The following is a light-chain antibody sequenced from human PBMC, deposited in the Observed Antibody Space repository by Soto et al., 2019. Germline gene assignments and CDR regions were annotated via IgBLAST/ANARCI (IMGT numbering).Light chain of an antibody. Sequence: DIQMTQSPSTLSATAGDRGTITFVASENIGAWLAWYQQKPGKAPKLLIYKASSLESGVPSRFSGGGSGTEFTLTISSLQPDDFATYYCQQYHIYSWTFGQGTTGDIK. CDR3: QQYHIYSWT. CDR1: ENIGAW. V-gene: IGKV1-5*03. J-gene: IGKJ1*01. CDR2: KAS.